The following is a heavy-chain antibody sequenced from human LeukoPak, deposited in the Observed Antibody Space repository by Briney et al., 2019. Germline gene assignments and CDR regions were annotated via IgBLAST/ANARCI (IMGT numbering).Heavy chain of an antibody. CDR1: GFTFSNAW. D-gene: IGHD2-21*02. Sequence: GGSLRLSCAASGFTFSNAWMSWVRQAPWKGLEWVGRIKSKTDGGTTDYAAPVKGRFTISRDDSKNTLYLQMNSLKTEDTAVYYCTTESPDIVVVTAIQSVPDYWGQGTLVTVSS. CDR3: TTESPDIVVVTAIQSVPDY. CDR2: IKSKTDGGTT. V-gene: IGHV3-15*01. J-gene: IGHJ4*02.